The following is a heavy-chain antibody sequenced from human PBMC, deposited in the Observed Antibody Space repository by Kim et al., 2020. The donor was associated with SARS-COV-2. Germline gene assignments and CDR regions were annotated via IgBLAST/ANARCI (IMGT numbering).Heavy chain of an antibody. Sequence: ASVKVSCKASGYTFTSYAMHWVRQAPGQRLEWMGWINAGNGNTKYSQKFQGRVTITRDTSASTAYMELSSLRSEDTAVYYCARWSYYDSSGYLYYFDYWGQGTLVTVSS. CDR1: GYTFTSYA. D-gene: IGHD3-22*01. J-gene: IGHJ4*02. CDR2: INAGNGNT. V-gene: IGHV1-3*01. CDR3: ARWSYYDSSGYLYYFDY.